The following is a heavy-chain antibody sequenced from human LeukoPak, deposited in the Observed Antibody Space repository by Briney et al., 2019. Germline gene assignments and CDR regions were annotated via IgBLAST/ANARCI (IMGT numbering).Heavy chain of an antibody. CDR2: IYYSGST. V-gene: IGHV4-30-4*01. CDR3: ARASYSSSWFDP. D-gene: IGHD6-6*01. Sequence: SETLSLTCTVSGGSISSGGYYWSWIRQPPGKGLEWIGYIYYSGSTYYNPSLKSRVTISVDTSKNQFSLKLSSVTAADTAVYYCARASYSSSWFDPWGQGTLVTVSS. CDR1: GGSISSGGYY. J-gene: IGHJ5*02.